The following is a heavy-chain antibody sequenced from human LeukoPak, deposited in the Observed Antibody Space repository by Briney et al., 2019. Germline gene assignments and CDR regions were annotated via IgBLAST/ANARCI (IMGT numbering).Heavy chain of an antibody. J-gene: IGHJ4*02. CDR1: GFTFDDHG. Sequence: TGGSLRLSCAASGFTFDDHGMSWVRQAPGKGLEWVSGINWNGGSTGYADSVKGRFTISRDNAKNSLYLQMNSLRAEDTALYHCARRCSSTSCPPDYWGQGTLVTVSS. CDR2: INWNGGST. D-gene: IGHD2-2*01. CDR3: ARRCSSTSCPPDY. V-gene: IGHV3-20*01.